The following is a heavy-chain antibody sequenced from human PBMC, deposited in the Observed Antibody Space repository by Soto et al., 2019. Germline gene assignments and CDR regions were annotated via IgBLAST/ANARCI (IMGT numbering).Heavy chain of an antibody. CDR1: GFTFSDYY. J-gene: IGHJ3*02. CDR2: ISSSGSTI. D-gene: IGHD3-10*01. V-gene: IGHV3-11*01. Sequence: GGSLRLSCAASGFTFSDYYMSWIRQAPGKGLEWVSFISSSGSTIYYADSVKGRFTISRDNAKNSLYLQMNSLRAEDTAVYYCARGRYYYGSSDPTDAFDIWGQGTMVTVSS. CDR3: ARGRYYYGSSDPTDAFDI.